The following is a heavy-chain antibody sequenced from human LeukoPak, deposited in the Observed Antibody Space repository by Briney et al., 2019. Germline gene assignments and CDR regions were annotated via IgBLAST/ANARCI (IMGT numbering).Heavy chain of an antibody. CDR3: ARDFPSTREVWFDP. CDR1: GYTFTGYY. J-gene: IGHJ5*02. D-gene: IGHD2/OR15-2a*01. V-gene: IGHV1-2*02. Sequence: ASVKVSCEASGYTFTGYYMHWVRQAPGQGLEWMGWINPNSGGTNYAQKFQGRVTMTRDTSISTAYMELSRLRSDDTAVYYCARDFPSTREVWFDPWGQGTLVTVSS. CDR2: INPNSGGT.